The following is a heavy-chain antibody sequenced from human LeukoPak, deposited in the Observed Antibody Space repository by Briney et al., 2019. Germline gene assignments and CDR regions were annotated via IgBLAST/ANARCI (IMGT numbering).Heavy chain of an antibody. Sequence: GGSLRLSCAASGFTFSRYWMHWVRQAPGKGLVWVSCIKSDGSSTSIADSAKGRFTISRDNSKNTVYLQMNSLRAEDTAVYYCAKTTTGYSSGRFPGWPVDYWGQGTLVTVSS. CDR1: GFTFSRYW. V-gene: IGHV3-74*01. CDR3: AKTTTGYSSGRFPGWPVDY. CDR2: IKSDGSST. D-gene: IGHD6-19*01. J-gene: IGHJ4*02.